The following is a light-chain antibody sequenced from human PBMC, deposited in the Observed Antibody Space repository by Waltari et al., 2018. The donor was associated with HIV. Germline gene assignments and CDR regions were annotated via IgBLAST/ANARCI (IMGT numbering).Light chain of an antibody. J-gene: IGLJ2*01. CDR3: QTWGAGIQV. V-gene: IGLV4-69*01. CDR2: VNSDGSH. Sequence: QLALTQSPSASASLGASVKLTRSLSSGHSTYAIAWHHQQPAKGPRFLMKVNSDGSHNKRDEIPDRFSGSSSGAERYLTISSLQYEDEADYYCQTWGAGIQVFGGGTKLTVL. CDR1: SGHSTYA.